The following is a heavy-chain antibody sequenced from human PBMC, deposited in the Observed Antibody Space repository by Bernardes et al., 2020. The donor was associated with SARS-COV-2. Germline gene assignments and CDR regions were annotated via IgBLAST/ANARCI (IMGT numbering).Heavy chain of an antibody. CDR1: GFTFSSYA. Sequence: GSLRLSCAASGFTFSSYAMHWVRQAPGKGLEWVAVISYDGSNKYYEDSVKGRFTISRDNSKNTLYLQMNSLRAEDTAVYYCARAGIRMDYYDSSGYLDYWGLGTLVTVSS. J-gene: IGHJ4*02. V-gene: IGHV3-30-3*01. CDR2: ISYDGSNK. CDR3: ARAGIRMDYYDSSGYLDY. D-gene: IGHD3-22*01.